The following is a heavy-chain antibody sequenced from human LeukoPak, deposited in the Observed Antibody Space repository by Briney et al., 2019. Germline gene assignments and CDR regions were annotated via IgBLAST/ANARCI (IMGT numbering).Heavy chain of an antibody. Sequence: GGSLRLSCAASGFTFGSYWMTWVRQAPGKGLEWVVSIKQDGSEKYYVDSVKGRFTFSRDNAKNSVYLQLNSLRAEDTAVYYCTRDKSAGADTGSSFYYWGQGALVTVSS. CDR2: IKQDGSEK. CDR3: TRDKSAGADTGSSFYY. V-gene: IGHV3-7*03. CDR1: GFTFGSYW. J-gene: IGHJ4*02. D-gene: IGHD3-10*01.